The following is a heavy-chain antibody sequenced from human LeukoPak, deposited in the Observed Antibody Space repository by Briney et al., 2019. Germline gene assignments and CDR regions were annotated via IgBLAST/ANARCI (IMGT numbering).Heavy chain of an antibody. D-gene: IGHD3-22*01. CDR2: ISVSGGST. J-gene: IGHJ4*02. CDR3: AKRRSYYDSSGYYGTADY. V-gene: IGHV3-23*01. Sequence: GGSLRLSCAASGFTFSSYAMSWVRQAPGKGLEWVSAISVSGGSTYYADSVKGRFTISRDNSKNTLYLQMNSLRAEDTAVYYCAKRRSYYDSSGYYGTADYWGQGTLVTVSS. CDR1: GFTFSSYA.